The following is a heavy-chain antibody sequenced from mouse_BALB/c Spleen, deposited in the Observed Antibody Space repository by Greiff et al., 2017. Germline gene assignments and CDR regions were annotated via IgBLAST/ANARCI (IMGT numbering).Heavy chain of an antibody. CDR3: ARSTYGSFAY. Sequence: EVKLQESGPGLVKPSQSLSLTCTVTGYSITSDYAWNWIRQFPGNKLEWMGYISYSGSTSYNPSLKSRISITRDTSKNQFFLQLNSVTTEDTATYYCARSTYGSFAYWGQGTLVTVSA. J-gene: IGHJ3*01. V-gene: IGHV3-2*02. CDR2: ISYSGST. CDR1: GYSITSDYA. D-gene: IGHD1-1*01.